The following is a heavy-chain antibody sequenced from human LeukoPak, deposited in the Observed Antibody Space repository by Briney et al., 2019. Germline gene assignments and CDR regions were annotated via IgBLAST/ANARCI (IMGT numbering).Heavy chain of an antibody. J-gene: IGHJ3*02. CDR2: INSDGSST. D-gene: IGHD3-3*01. CDR1: GFTFSSYW. CDR3: ARTGNYDFWSGYLLGDASDI. Sequence: GGSLRLSCAASGFTFSSYWMHWVRQAPGKGLVWVSRINSDGSSTSYADSVKGRFTISRDNAKNTLYLQMNSLRAEDTAVYYCARTGNYDFWSGYLLGDASDIWGQGTMVTVSS. V-gene: IGHV3-74*01.